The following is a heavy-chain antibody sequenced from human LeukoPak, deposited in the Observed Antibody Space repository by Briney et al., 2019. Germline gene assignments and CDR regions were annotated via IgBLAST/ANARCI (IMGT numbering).Heavy chain of an antibody. CDR3: ARSDGSYSYFDY. J-gene: IGHJ4*02. Sequence: SETLSLTCTVSGGSISSSSYYWGWIRQPPGKGLEWIGSIYYSGSTNYNPSLKSRVIISVDTSKNQFSLKLSSVTAADTAVYYCARSDGSYSYFDYWGQGTLVTVSS. D-gene: IGHD1-26*01. V-gene: IGHV4-39*07. CDR2: IYYSGST. CDR1: GGSISSSSYY.